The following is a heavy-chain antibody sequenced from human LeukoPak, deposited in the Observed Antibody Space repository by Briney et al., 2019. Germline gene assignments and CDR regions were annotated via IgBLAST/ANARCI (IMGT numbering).Heavy chain of an antibody. J-gene: IGHJ4*02. CDR2: INPNSGGT. CDR1: GYTYTGYY. Sequence: ASVKVSCKASGYTYTGYYIHWVRQAPGQGLEWMGWINPNSGGTKYAQKFQGRVTMTRDTSISTAYMELSSLTSDDTALYYCATDGAVAGTAYPEYWGQGTLVTVSS. CDR3: ATDGAVAGTAYPEY. V-gene: IGHV1-2*02. D-gene: IGHD6-19*01.